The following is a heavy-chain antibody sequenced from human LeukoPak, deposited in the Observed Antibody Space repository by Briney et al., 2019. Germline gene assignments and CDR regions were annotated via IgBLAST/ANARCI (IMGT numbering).Heavy chain of an antibody. J-gene: IGHJ3*02. D-gene: IGHD2-2*01. CDR1: GFTFSSYA. CDR3: ARFNGSSTSCRGRGVFDI. V-gene: IGHV3-30-3*01. Sequence: GGSLRLSCAASGFTFSSYAMHWVRQAPGKGLEWVAVISYDGSNKYYADSVKGRFTISRVNSKNTLYLQMNSLRAEDTAVYYCARFNGSSTSCRGRGVFDIWGQGKRVPVSS. CDR2: ISYDGSNK.